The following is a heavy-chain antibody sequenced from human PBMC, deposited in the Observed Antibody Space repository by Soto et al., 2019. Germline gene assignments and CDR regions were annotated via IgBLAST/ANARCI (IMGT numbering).Heavy chain of an antibody. J-gene: IGHJ6*02. Sequence: QVQLLESGGGVVQPGRSLRLSCAASGFTFSSYAMHWVRQAPGKGLEWVAVISYDGSNKYYADSVKGRFTISRDNFKNSLYLQMNSLRAEDTAVYYCARDEIRFSSAYGMDVWGQGTTVTVSS. V-gene: IGHV3-30-3*01. D-gene: IGHD3-3*01. CDR2: ISYDGSNK. CDR3: ARDEIRFSSAYGMDV. CDR1: GFTFSSYA.